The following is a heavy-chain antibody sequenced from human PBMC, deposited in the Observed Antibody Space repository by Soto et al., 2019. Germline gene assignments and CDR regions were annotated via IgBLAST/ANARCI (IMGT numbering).Heavy chain of an antibody. CDR2: IYYSGST. CDR1: GGSISSYY. Sequence: PSETLSLTCTVSGGSISSYYWSWIRQPPGKGLEWIGYIYYSGSTNYNPSLKSRVTISVDASKNQFSLKLSSVTAADTAVYYCARALRDYDFWSGYYGNYYYGMDVWGQGTTVTVSS. D-gene: IGHD3-3*01. V-gene: IGHV4-59*01. CDR3: ARALRDYDFWSGYYGNYYYGMDV. J-gene: IGHJ6*02.